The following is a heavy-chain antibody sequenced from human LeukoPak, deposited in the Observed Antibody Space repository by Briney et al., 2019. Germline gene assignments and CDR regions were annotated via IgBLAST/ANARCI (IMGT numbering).Heavy chain of an antibody. CDR3: TRIFYYGTRGFYPDF. D-gene: IGHD3-10*01. Sequence: ASVKVSCKASGYTFTGYYMHWVRQAPGQGLEWMGWINPNSGGTNYAQKFQGRVTMTRDTSISTAYMELSRLRSDDTAVYYCTRIFYYGTRGFYPDFWGQGTLVTVSS. CDR2: INPNSGGT. V-gene: IGHV1-2*02. J-gene: IGHJ4*02. CDR1: GYTFTGYY.